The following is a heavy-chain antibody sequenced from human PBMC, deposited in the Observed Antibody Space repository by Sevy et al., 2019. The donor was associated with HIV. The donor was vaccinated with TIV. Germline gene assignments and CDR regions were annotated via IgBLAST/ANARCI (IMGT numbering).Heavy chain of an antibody. CDR3: AKGNSGSFDY. CDR1: GFSFSNYW. J-gene: IGHJ4*02. D-gene: IGHD3-22*01. CDR2: IKQDESEK. V-gene: IGHV3-7*01. Sequence: GGSLRLSCAASGFSFSNYWMHWVSQAPGRGLEWVANIKQDESEKYYVASVKGRFTISRDNAKNSVYLEMNSLRPEDTAIYYCAKGNSGSFDYWGQGTLVTVSS.